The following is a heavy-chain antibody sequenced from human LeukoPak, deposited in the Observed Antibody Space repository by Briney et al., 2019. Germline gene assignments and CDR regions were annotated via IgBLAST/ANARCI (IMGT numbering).Heavy chain of an antibody. CDR1: GFTFSSYE. Sequence: GGSLRLSCAASGFTFSSYEMNWVRQAPGKGLEWVSFIRSSGNNIYHADSVKGRFTISRDNAKNSLYLQMNSLRGEDTAVYYCARALWRTVVTAFGYWGQGTLVTVSS. D-gene: IGHD4-23*01. CDR2: IRSSGNNI. J-gene: IGHJ4*02. CDR3: ARALWRTVVTAFGY. V-gene: IGHV3-48*03.